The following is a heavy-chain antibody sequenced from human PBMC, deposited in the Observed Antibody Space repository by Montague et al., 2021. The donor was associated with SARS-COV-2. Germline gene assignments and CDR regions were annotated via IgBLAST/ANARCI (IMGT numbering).Heavy chain of an antibody. V-gene: IGHV3-53*01. CDR1: EFTISANY. J-gene: IGHJ4*02. Sequence: SLRLSCAASEFTISANYMNWVRQAPGKGLEWVSVLYSGGDTYYADSVKGRFTISRDNSKNTLYLQMNTLRADDTAVYYSTRGRGYTAPIDDWGQGTLVTVSS. CDR3: TRGRGYTAPIDD. CDR2: LYSGGDT. D-gene: IGHD3-10*01.